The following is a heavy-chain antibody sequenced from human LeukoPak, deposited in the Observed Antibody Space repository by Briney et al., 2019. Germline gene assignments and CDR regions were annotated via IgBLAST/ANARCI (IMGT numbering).Heavy chain of an antibody. CDR3: ARQGGVGLYFFDS. CDR1: GYSFGIYW. J-gene: IGHJ4*02. Sequence: GESLKISCKGSGYSFGIYWIAWVRQMPGKGLEWMGIIYPGDSDTRYSPSFQGQVTISADKSISTAYLQWSSLKASDSAMYYCARQGGVGLYFFDSWGQGALVTVSS. V-gene: IGHV5-51*01. D-gene: IGHD2-15*01. CDR2: IYPGDSDT.